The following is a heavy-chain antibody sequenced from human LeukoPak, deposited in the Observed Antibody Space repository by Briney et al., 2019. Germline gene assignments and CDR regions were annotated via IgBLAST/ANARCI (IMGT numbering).Heavy chain of an antibody. CDR3: ARDYCTNGVCYTDAFDI. CDR1: GFTFSSYA. CDR2: ISGSGGST. V-gene: IGHV3-23*01. D-gene: IGHD2-8*01. J-gene: IGHJ3*02. Sequence: PGGSLRLSCAASGFTFSSYAMSWVRQAPGKGLEWVSGISGSGGSTYYADSVKGRFTISRDNSKNTLYLQMNSLRAEDTAVYYCARDYCTNGVCYTDAFDIWGQGTMVTVSS.